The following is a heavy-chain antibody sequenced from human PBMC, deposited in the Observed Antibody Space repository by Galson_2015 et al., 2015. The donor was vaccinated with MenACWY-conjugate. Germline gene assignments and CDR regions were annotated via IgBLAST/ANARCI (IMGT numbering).Heavy chain of an antibody. D-gene: IGHD2/OR15-2a*01. CDR3: AREFSY. CDR1: GGSASSSGYY. J-gene: IGHJ4*02. V-gene: IGHV4-61*08. CDR2: IYDSGTT. Sequence: ETLSLTCTVSGGSASSSGYYWTWNRQPPGKGLEWIGLIYDSGTTKYNPSLKGRVTISLDTSKNQVSLKLSSVTAADTAVYYCAREFSYWGQGTLVTVSS.